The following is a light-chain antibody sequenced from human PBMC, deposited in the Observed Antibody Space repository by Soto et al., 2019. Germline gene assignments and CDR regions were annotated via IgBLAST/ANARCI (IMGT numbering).Light chain of an antibody. CDR3: TSCITANTRCV. V-gene: IGLV2-14*01. J-gene: IGLJ1*01. CDR1: SSDVGGYDY. Sequence: QSALTQPASVSGSPGQSITISCTGTSSDVGGYDYVSWYQLHPGKAPKLMVFEVSNRPSGVSYRFSGSKSGNTASLTISGLQAEDEADYFCTSCITANTRCVFGSGTKVTVL. CDR2: EVS.